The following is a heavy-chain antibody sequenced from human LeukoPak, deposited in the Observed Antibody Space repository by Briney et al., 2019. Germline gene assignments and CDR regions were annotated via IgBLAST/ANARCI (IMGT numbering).Heavy chain of an antibody. CDR3: AKRSGYTTGWFFDF. Sequence: QPGGSLKLSCAASGFSFSSYAMSWVRQAPGKGLEWVSSISGSGDNTYYAESVKGRFTISRDNSENTLFLQMNSLRAEDTAVFYCAKRSGYTTGWFFDFWGQGTLVTVSS. CDR1: GFSFSSYA. J-gene: IGHJ4*02. D-gene: IGHD6-19*01. V-gene: IGHV3-23*01. CDR2: ISGSGDNT.